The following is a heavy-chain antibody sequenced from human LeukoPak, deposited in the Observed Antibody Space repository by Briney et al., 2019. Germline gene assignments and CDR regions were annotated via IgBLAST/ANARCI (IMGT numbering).Heavy chain of an antibody. D-gene: IGHD1-26*01. Sequence: ASVKVSCKASGYTFTSYDINWVRQATGQGLEWMGWMNPNSGNTGYAQKFQGRVTITADESTSTAYMELSSLRSEDTAVYYCARGWGGSNYYYYMDVWGKGTTVTISS. CDR3: ARGWGGSNYYYYMDV. CDR1: GYTFTSYD. CDR2: MNPNSGNT. J-gene: IGHJ6*03. V-gene: IGHV1-8*03.